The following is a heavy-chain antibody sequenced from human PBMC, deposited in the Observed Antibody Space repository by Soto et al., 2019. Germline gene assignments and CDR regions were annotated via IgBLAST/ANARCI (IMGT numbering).Heavy chain of an antibody. CDR3: ARGDYDYVWASHRYPKIYHFDY. CDR2: INHSGST. CDR1: CGSFIGYY. Sequence: SETLSLTCAFYCGSFIGYYWSWIRQPPGKGLGWSGEINHSGSTNYNPSLNGRVTIAVDTSKNQCSLKLSSVTAEDTAVYYCARGDYDYVWASHRYPKIYHFDYWGQGTLVTAPQ. D-gene: IGHD3-16*02. V-gene: IGHV4-34*01. J-gene: IGHJ4*02.